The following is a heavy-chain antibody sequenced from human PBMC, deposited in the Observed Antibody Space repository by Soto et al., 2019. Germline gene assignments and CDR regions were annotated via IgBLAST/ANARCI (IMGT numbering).Heavy chain of an antibody. D-gene: IGHD4-17*01. V-gene: IGHV3-48*02. CDR1: GFTFSSYS. CDR2: ISSSSSTI. CDR3: ARIKDDYGDKFDY. Sequence: PGGSLRLSCAASGFTFSSYSMNWVRQAPGKGLEWVSYISSSSSTIYYADSVKGRFTISRDNAKNSLYLQMNSLRDEDTAVYYCARIKDDYGDKFDYWRQGTLVTVSS. J-gene: IGHJ4*02.